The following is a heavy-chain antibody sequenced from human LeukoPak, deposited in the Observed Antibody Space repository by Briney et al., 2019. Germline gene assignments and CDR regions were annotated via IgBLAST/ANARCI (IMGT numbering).Heavy chain of an antibody. CDR3: ARGGAPGFYFDY. Sequence: PGGSLRLSCAASGFTFSSYSMNWVRQAPGKGLEWVSSISSSSSYIYYADSAKGRFTISRDNAKNSVYLQINSLRAEDTAVYYCARGGAPGFYFDYWGQGTLVTVSS. CDR2: ISSSSSYI. V-gene: IGHV3-21*01. D-gene: IGHD3-10*01. J-gene: IGHJ4*02. CDR1: GFTFSSYS.